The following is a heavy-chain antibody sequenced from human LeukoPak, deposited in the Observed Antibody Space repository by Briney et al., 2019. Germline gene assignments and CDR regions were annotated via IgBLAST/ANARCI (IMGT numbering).Heavy chain of an antibody. V-gene: IGHV1-8*01. D-gene: IGHD5-18*01. CDR2: MNPNSGNT. J-gene: IGHJ4*02. Sequence: ASVKVSCKASGYTFTSYDINWVRQATGQGLEWMGWMNPNSGNTGYAQKFQGRVTMTRNTSISTAYMELSSLRSEDTAVYYCARARRVDTAMVWVYWGQGTLVTVSS. CDR3: ARARRVDTAMVWVY. CDR1: GYTFTSYD.